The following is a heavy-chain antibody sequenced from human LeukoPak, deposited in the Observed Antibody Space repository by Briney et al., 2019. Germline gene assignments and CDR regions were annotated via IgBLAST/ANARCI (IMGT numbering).Heavy chain of an antibody. CDR3: ARVTAAGGGFDH. CDR2: IYFTGST. CDR1: GGSVSGYH. Sequence: SETLSLTCTVSGGSVSGYHWSWIRQPPGQGLECIGLIYFTGSTTYNPSLKSRVTISVDTSQNQFSLSLTSVTSADTAVYYCARVTAAGGGFDHWGQGNPGHRLL. D-gene: IGHD2-15*01. J-gene: IGHJ4*02. V-gene: IGHV4-59*02.